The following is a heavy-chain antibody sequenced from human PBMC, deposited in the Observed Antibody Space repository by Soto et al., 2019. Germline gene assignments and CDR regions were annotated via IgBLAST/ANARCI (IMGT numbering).Heavy chain of an antibody. CDR1: GFTFTDYA. V-gene: IGHV3-23*01. CDR3: AKDGKLSTGWWAAFEI. CDR2: ISGSGANT. D-gene: IGHD6-19*01. J-gene: IGHJ3*02. Sequence: EVQVLESGGGLVQPGGSLRLSCAASGFTFTDYAMNWVRQAPGKGLEWVSTISGSGANTYYADSVRDRFTISRDNSKNTLSLQMSSLRAEETAVYYCAKDGKLSTGWWAAFEIWGQGTVVTAS.